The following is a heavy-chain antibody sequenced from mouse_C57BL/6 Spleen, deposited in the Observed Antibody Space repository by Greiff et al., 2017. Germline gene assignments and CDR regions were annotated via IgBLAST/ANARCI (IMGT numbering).Heavy chain of an antibody. CDR3: ARAPYDYDGIYYAMDY. Sequence: QVQLQQPGAELVKPGASVKLSCKASGYTFTSYWMHWVKQRPGQGLEWIGMIHPNSGSTNYNEKFKSKATLTVDKSSSTAYMQLSSLTSEDSAVYYCARAPYDYDGIYYAMDYWGQGTSVTVSS. J-gene: IGHJ4*01. V-gene: IGHV1-64*01. D-gene: IGHD2-4*01. CDR2: IHPNSGST. CDR1: GYTFTSYW.